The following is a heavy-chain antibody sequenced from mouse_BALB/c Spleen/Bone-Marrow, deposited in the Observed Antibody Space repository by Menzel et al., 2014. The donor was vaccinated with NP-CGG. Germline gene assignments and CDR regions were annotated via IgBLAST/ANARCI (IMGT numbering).Heavy chain of an antibody. V-gene: IGHV1-26*01. CDR3: ARGIYYGGYFDY. D-gene: IGHD1-1*01. Sequence: EVKLVESGPELVKPGASVKISCKASGYSFTGYYMHWVKQSHVKSLEWIGRINPYNGATSYNQNFKDKASLTVDKSSSTAYMELHSLTSEDSAVYYCARGIYYGGYFDYWGQGTTLTVSS. J-gene: IGHJ2*01. CDR2: INPYNGAT. CDR1: GYSFTGYY.